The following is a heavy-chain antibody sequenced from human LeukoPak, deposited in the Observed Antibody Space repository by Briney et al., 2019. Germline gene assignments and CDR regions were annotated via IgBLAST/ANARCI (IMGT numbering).Heavy chain of an antibody. D-gene: IGHD3-10*01. V-gene: IGHV3-74*03. Sequence: GGSLRLSCAASGFTFSSNYMHWVRQAPGKGLVWVSRINTDGSDRTHADFVKGRFTISRDNAKNTLYLEMNILRAEDTAVYYCARALRSPGDSGLDYWGQGALVTVSS. CDR2: INTDGSDR. CDR3: ARALRSPGDSGLDY. J-gene: IGHJ4*02. CDR1: GFTFSSNY.